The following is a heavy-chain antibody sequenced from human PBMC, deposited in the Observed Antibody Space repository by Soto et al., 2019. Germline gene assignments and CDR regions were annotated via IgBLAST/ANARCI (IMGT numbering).Heavy chain of an antibody. CDR3: ASVAVAGLFDY. J-gene: IGHJ4*02. CDR2: ISYDGSNK. D-gene: IGHD6-19*01. CDR1: GFTFSSYG. Sequence: QVQLVESGGGVVQPGRSLRLSCAASGFTFSSYGMHWVRQAPGKGLEWVAVISYDGSNKYYADSVKGRFTISGDNSKNTLYLQMNSLRAEDTAVYYCASVAVAGLFDYWGQGTLVTVSS. V-gene: IGHV3-30*03.